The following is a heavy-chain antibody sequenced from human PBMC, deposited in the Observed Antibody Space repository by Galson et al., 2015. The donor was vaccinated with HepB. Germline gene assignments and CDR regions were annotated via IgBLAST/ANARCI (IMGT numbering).Heavy chain of an antibody. CDR2: FDPSDSYT. J-gene: IGHJ3*02. CDR1: GYSFTSYW. CDR3: ARSAPMARLRYFDWLPIHDAFDI. D-gene: IGHD3-9*01. V-gene: IGHV5-10-1*01. Sequence: QSGAEVKKPGESLRISCKGSGYSFTSYWISWVRQMPGKGLEWMGRFDPSDSYTNYSPSFQGHVTISADKSISTAYLQCSSLKASDTAMYYCARSAPMARLRYFDWLPIHDAFDIWGQATMVTVSS.